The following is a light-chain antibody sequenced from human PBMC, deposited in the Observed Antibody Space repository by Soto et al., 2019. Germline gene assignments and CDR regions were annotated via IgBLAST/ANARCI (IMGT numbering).Light chain of an antibody. V-gene: IGKV1-5*01. CDR1: QSISSW. CDR3: QQYNHYWT. CDR2: DAS. J-gene: IGKJ1*01. Sequence: DIQMTQSPSTLSASVGDRVTITCRASQSISSWLAWYQQKPGKAPKVLIYDASSLESGVPSRFSGSGSGTEFSLTNSILQPDDFATYYCQQYNHYWTFGQGTRLEIK.